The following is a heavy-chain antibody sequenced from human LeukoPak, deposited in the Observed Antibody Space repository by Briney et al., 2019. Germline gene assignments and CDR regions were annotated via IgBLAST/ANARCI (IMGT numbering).Heavy chain of an antibody. V-gene: IGHV3-48*03. CDR2: ISSGGSIK. J-gene: IGHJ4*02. D-gene: IGHD2-2*01. CDR1: GFTFSNYD. CDR3: ARRYCSSTDCLFDY. Sequence: GGSLRLSCAASGFTFSNYDMNWVRQAPGKGLEWVSHISSGGSIKYYADSLKGRFTISRDNAKNSLYLQMNSLRAEDTAVYYCARRYCSSTDCLFDYWGQGTLVTVPS.